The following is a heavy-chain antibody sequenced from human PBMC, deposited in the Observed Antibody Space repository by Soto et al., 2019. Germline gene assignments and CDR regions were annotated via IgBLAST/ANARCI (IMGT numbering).Heavy chain of an antibody. Sequence: QVQLVQCGAEVKKPGASVKVSCKASGYSCTRSAISWVRQARGQGLEWMGWISTYNGDTNYAQTFQGRVTMTTDTSTPTVYLELRSLRSDDTAVYYCAREGVAPYYYYGMDVWGQGTPVTVSS. V-gene: IGHV1-18*01. CDR2: ISTYNGDT. J-gene: IGHJ6*02. CDR3: AREGVAPYYYYGMDV. CDR1: GYSCTRSA. D-gene: IGHD5-12*01.